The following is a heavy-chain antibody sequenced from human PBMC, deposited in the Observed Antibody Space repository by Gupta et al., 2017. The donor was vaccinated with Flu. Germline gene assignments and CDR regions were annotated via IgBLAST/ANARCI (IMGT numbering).Heavy chain of an antibody. CDR3: RILLRGDCATTSCEAECRDGFAR. D-gene: IGHD2-2*01. J-gene: IGHJ3*02. CDR2: ISGSGRSA. Sequence: VSAISGSGRSAYYADSVRSGFTISRDNAKNSLYLEMKRLTAEDTAIYYCRILLRGDCATTSCEAECRDGFARWGQGTMVTVSS. V-gene: IGHV3-23*01.